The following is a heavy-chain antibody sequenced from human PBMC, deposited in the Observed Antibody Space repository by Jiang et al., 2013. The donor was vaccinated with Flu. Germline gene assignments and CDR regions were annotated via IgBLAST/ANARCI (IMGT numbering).Heavy chain of an antibody. Sequence: ELLKPSETLSLTCAVYGGSFSGYYWSWIRQPPGKGLEWIGEINHSGSTNYNPSLKSRVTISVDTSKNQFSLKLSSVTAADTAVYYCAHMVASLPLHEPLDYWGQGTLVTVSS. J-gene: IGHJ4*02. CDR3: AHMVASLPLHEPLDY. CDR1: GGSFSGYY. V-gene: IGHV4-34*01. D-gene: IGHD5-12*01. CDR2: INHSGST.